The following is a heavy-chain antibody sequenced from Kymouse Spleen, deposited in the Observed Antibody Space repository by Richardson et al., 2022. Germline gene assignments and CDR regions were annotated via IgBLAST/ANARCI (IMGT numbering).Heavy chain of an antibody. CDR3: TTHYGDYVYYYYGMDV. V-gene: IGHV3-15*01. J-gene: IGHJ6*02. CDR1: GFTFSNAW. Sequence: EVQLVESGGGLVKPGGSLRLSCAASGFTFSNAWMSWVRQAPGKGLEWVGRIKSKTDGGTTDYAAPVKGRFTISRDDSKNTLYLQMNSLKTEDTAVYYCTTHYGDYVYYYYGMDVWGQGTTVTVSS. D-gene: IGHD4-17*01. CDR2: IKSKTDGGTT.